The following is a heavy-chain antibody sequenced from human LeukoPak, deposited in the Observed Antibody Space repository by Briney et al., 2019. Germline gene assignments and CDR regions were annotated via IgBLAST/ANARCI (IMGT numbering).Heavy chain of an antibody. J-gene: IGHJ4*02. CDR2: IRNDGSNK. CDR1: GYAFSSYG. V-gene: IGHV3-30*02. D-gene: IGHD5-18*01. Sequence: GGSLRLSCAASGYAFSSYGMHWVRQAPGKGLEWVAFIRNDGSNKYYADSVKGRFTISRDDSKNTVYVQMHSLRAEDTAVYYCAKSDTYGYSYWGQGTLVTVFS. CDR3: AKSDTYGYSY.